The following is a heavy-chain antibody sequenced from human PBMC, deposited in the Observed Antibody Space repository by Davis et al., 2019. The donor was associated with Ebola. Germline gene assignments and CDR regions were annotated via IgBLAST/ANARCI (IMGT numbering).Heavy chain of an antibody. V-gene: IGHV4-34*01. CDR2: INHSGST. Sequence: SETLSLTCAVYGGSFSGYYWSWIRQPPGKGLEWIGEINHSGSTNYNPSLKSRVTISVDKSKNQFSLKLSSVTAADTAVYYCARARGYSSSRHYYYGMDVWGQGTTVTVSS. CDR3: ARARGYSSSRHYYYGMDV. CDR1: GGSFSGYY. J-gene: IGHJ6*02. D-gene: IGHD6-13*01.